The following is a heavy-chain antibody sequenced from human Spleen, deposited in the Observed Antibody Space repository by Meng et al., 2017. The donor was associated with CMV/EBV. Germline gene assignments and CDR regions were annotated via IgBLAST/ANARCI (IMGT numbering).Heavy chain of an antibody. V-gene: IGHV3-7*04. CDR3: ARAIYSNYVYYHYGLDV. CDR1: GFTFTTYW. Sequence: GESLKISCAASGFTFTTYWMSWVRQAPGKGLEWVAHIKEDGSDTYYVDSVKGRFTISRDNAKNSLYLQMNSLRAEDTAVYYCARAIYSNYVYYHYGLDVWGQGTTVTVSS. CDR2: IKEDGSDT. J-gene: IGHJ6*02. D-gene: IGHD4-11*01.